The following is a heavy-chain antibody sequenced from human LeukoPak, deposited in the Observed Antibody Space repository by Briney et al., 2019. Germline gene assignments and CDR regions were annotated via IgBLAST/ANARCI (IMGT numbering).Heavy chain of an antibody. Sequence: GGSLRLSCAASGFIFSNHAMSWVRQTPGKGMEWVSAIGGSGDSTYYADSVKGRFTISRDNSKNTMYLQMNSLRAEDTAVYYCATTPWVAARYFDYWGQGTLVTVSS. CDR3: ATTPWVAARYFDY. V-gene: IGHV3-23*01. J-gene: IGHJ4*02. CDR2: IGGSGDST. D-gene: IGHD6-6*01. CDR1: GFIFSNHA.